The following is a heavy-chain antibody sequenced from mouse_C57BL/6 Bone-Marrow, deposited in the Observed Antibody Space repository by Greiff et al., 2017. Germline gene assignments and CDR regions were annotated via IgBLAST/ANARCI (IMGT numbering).Heavy chain of an antibody. CDR1: GFTFSDYG. CDR2: ISSGSSTI. V-gene: IGHV5-17*01. CDR3: AIYGSSYEAWLAY. Sequence: EVHLVESGGGLVKPGGSLKLSCAASGFTFSDYGMHWVRQAPEKGLEWVAYISSGSSTIYYADTVKGRFTISRDNAKNTLFLQMTSLRSEDTAMYDCAIYGSSYEAWLAYWGQGTLVTVSA. J-gene: IGHJ3*01. D-gene: IGHD1-1*01.